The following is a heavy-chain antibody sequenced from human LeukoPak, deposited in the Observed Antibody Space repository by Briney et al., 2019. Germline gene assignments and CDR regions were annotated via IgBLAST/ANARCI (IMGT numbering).Heavy chain of an antibody. V-gene: IGHV3-74*01. CDR3: ASFRDTDN. J-gene: IGHJ3*01. CDR1: GLTFSNVW. Sequence: LGGSLRLSCEVSGLTFSNVWTHWVRQTPGQGLVWVCRINTAGSTVYADPVKGRFTISRDNAKNMVYLQMNSLRTEDTAVYYCASFRDTDNWGRGTMVTVSS. CDR2: INTAGST. D-gene: IGHD2-21*01.